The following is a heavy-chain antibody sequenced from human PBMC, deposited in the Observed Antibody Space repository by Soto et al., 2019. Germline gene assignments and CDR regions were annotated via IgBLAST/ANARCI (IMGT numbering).Heavy chain of an antibody. V-gene: IGHV1-18*01. D-gene: IGHD2-2*01. CDR3: ARVVPGAEAWFGP. CDR1: GYTFSNYC. Sequence: QVPLVQSGGEVKRPGASVKVSCKTSGYTFSNYCITWVRQAPGQPLEWLGWISLYSDGTNYAQKFQGRVSMTTDTSTTTAYMELRSLRSDDTAVDYCARVVPGAEAWFGPWGQGTLVTVSS. CDR2: ISLYSDGT. J-gene: IGHJ5*02.